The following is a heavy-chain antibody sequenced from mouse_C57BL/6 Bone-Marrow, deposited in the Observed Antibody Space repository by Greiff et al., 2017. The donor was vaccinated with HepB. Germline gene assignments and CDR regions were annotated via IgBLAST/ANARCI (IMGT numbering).Heavy chain of an antibody. CDR2: INPSTGGT. CDR1: GYSFTGYY. V-gene: IGHV1-42*01. Sequence: VQLKQSGPELVKPGASVKISCKASGYSFTGYYMNWVKQSPEKSLEWIGEINPSTGGTTYNQKFKAKATLTVDKSSSTAYMQLKSLTSEDSAVYYCARKSQSENYYGSSYDYFDYWGQGTTLTVSS. CDR3: ARKSQSENYYGSSYDYFDY. D-gene: IGHD1-1*01. J-gene: IGHJ2*01.